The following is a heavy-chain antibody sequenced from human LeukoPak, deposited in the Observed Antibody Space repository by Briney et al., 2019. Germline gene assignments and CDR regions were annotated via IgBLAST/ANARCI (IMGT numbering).Heavy chain of an antibody. D-gene: IGHD1-14*01. Sequence: GGSLRLSCAASGFTFSSYGMHWVRQAPGKGLEWVAVIWYDGSNKYYADSVKGRFTISRDNSKNTLYLQMNSLRAEDTAVYYCARGEGRHHHFDYWGQGTLVTVSS. CDR2: IWYDGSNK. CDR1: GFTFSSYG. V-gene: IGHV3-33*01. CDR3: ARGEGRHHHFDY. J-gene: IGHJ4*02.